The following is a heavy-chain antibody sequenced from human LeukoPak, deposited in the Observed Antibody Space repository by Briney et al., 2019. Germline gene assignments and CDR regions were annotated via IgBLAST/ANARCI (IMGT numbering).Heavy chain of an antibody. J-gene: IGHJ4*02. Sequence: PGGSLRLSCAASGFIFRDFWMTWVRQAPGKGLEWVANINQGGSVKYYVDSVKGRFTISRDDAKSSLYVQMNSLRDEDTAVYYCARFGYSGWNLEYGGQGTLVTVSS. D-gene: IGHD5-12*01. CDR1: GFIFRDFW. V-gene: IGHV3-7*01. CDR3: ARFGYSGWNLEY. CDR2: INQGGSVK.